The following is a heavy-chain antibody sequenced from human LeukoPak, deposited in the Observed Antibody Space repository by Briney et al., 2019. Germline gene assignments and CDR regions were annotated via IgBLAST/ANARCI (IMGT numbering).Heavy chain of an antibody. CDR1: GFTFSSYS. Sequence: PGGSLRLSCVASGFTFSSYSMNWVRQAPGQGLERVSYISSSSSTIYYADSVKGRFTISRDNAKNSLYLQMNSLRAEDTAVYYCARAGYSYGYSYFDYWGQGTLVTVSS. CDR3: ARAGYSYGYSYFDY. V-gene: IGHV3-48*01. J-gene: IGHJ4*02. D-gene: IGHD5-18*01. CDR2: ISSSSSTI.